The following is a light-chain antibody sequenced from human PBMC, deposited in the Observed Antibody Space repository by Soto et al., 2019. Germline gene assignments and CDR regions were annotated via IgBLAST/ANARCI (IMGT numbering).Light chain of an antibody. CDR3: IQARQTPDT. V-gene: IGKV2-28*01. CDR1: QRLMHSNGYNY. J-gene: IGKJ2*01. CDR2: LGS. Sequence: DFVMPKSPLSLPVTPGEPASISCRSSQRLMHSNGYNYLDWYLQKPGQSPQLLIYLGSNRAPGVPDKCSGRGAGTDFTLTISRGEAEHVGDYYCIQARQTPDTFGQGTKLEIK.